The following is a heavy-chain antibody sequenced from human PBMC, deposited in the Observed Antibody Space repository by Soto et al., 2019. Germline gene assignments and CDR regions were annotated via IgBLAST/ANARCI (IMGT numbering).Heavy chain of an antibody. CDR2: ISSTSSYI. CDR1: GFTFSGYS. D-gene: IGHD3-3*01. Sequence: GGSLRLSCAASGFTFSGYSMNWVRQAPGKGLEWVSSISSTSSYIYYADSMKGRFTISRDNAKNSLYLQMNGLRAEDTAVYYCARQVMFWSGYYHYYFDFWGQGTLVPVSS. V-gene: IGHV3-21*01. CDR3: ARQVMFWSGYYHYYFDF. J-gene: IGHJ4*02.